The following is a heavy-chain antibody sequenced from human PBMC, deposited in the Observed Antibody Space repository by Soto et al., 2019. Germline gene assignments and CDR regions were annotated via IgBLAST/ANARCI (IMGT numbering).Heavy chain of an antibody. Sequence: ASVKVSCKASGYTITSYYMHWVRQAPGQGLEWMGIINPSGGSTSYAQKFQGRVTMTRDTSTSTVYMELSSLRSEDTAVYYCARQDSSGYYYPTSYFDYWGQGTLVTVSS. CDR1: GYTITSYY. V-gene: IGHV1-46*01. CDR3: ARQDSSGYYYPTSYFDY. CDR2: INPSGGST. J-gene: IGHJ4*02. D-gene: IGHD3-22*01.